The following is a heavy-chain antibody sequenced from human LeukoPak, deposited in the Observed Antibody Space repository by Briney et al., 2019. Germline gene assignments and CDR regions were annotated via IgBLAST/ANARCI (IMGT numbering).Heavy chain of an antibody. Sequence: ASVKVSCKASGYTFTGHYMHWVRQAPGQGLEWMGWINPNSGGTNYAQKFQGRVTMTRDTSISTAYMGLSRLRSDDTAVYYCAREPSLPIAAAGNWFDPWGQGTLVTVSS. V-gene: IGHV1-2*02. CDR2: INPNSGGT. CDR3: AREPSLPIAAAGNWFDP. J-gene: IGHJ5*02. CDR1: GYTFTGHY. D-gene: IGHD6-13*01.